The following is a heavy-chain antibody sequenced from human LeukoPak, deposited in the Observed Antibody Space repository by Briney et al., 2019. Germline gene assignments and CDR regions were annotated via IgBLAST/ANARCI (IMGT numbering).Heavy chain of an antibody. J-gene: IGHJ5*02. CDR2: IYYSGST. D-gene: IGHD6-13*01. CDR1: GGSISSGDYY. V-gene: IGHV4-30-4*01. Sequence: SETLSLTCTVSGGSISSGDYYWSWIRQPPGKGLEWIGYIYYSGSTYYNPSLKSRVTISVDTSKNQFSLKLSSVTAADTAVYYCARAPGIAAAGTNLRWFDPWGQGTLVTVSS. CDR3: ARAPGIAAAGTNLRWFDP.